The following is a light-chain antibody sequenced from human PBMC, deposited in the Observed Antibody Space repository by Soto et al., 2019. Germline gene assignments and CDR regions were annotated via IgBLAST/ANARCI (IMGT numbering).Light chain of an antibody. V-gene: IGLV1-40*01. CDR1: SSNIGAGYD. CDR2: NNN. Sequence: QSLLTQPPSVSGAPGQRVTITWTGSSSNIGAGYDVHWYQRLPGTAPKVLIYNNNNRPSGVPDRFSGSKSGTSASLAITGLQAEDEADYYCQSYDSSLSGSYVFGTGTKLTVL. J-gene: IGLJ1*01. CDR3: QSYDSSLSGSYV.